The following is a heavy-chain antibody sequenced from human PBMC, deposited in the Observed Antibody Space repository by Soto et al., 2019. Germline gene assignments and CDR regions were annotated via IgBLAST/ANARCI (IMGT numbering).Heavy chain of an antibody. CDR3: ARDLVEMATIDEVSYYYYGMDV. J-gene: IGHJ6*02. CDR1: GFTFSSYA. V-gene: IGHV3-30-3*01. Sequence: QVQLVESGGGVVQPGRSLRLSCAASGFTFSSYAMHWVRQAPGKGLEWVAVISYDGSNKYYADSVKGRFTISRDNSKNTLYLQMNSLRAEDTAVYYCARDLVEMATIDEVSYYYYGMDVWGQGTTVTVSS. CDR2: ISYDGSNK. D-gene: IGHD5-12*01.